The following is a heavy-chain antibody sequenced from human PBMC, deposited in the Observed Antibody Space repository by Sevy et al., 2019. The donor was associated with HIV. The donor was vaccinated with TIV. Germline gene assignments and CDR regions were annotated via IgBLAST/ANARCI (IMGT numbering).Heavy chain of an antibody. CDR1: GFTFSSYS. CDR3: ASCSETHYYDSSGYLDY. Sequence: GGSLRLSCAASGFTFSSYSMNWARQAPGKGLEWVSYISSSSTIYYADSVKGRFTISRDNAKNSLYLQMNSLRDEDTAVYYCASCSETHYYDSSGYLDYWGQGTLVTVSS. J-gene: IGHJ4*02. D-gene: IGHD3-22*01. V-gene: IGHV3-48*02. CDR2: ISSSSTI.